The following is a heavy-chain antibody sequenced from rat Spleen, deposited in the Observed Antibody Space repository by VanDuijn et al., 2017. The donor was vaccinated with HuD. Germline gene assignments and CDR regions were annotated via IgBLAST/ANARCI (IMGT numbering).Heavy chain of an antibody. D-gene: IGHD1-9*01. J-gene: IGHJ2*01. CDR2: ISSDGRRN. Sequence: EVQLVESGGGLVQPGGSLRLSCTTSGFTFRNYDMAWVRQAPTKGLEWVATISSDGRRNYYRDSVKGRFTISRDNAKSTLSLQMDSLRSEDTATYYCARRHYGYTDYFDYWGQGVMVTVSS. CDR1: GFTFRNYD. CDR3: ARRHYGYTDYFDY. V-gene: IGHV5-29*01.